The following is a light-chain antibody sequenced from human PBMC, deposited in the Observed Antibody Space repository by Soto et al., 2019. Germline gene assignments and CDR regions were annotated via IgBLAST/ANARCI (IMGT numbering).Light chain of an antibody. Sequence: DIQMTQSPSSLSASVGDRVTITCRASQNISSYLNWYQQKPGKAPKLLIYAASSLQSGVPSRFSGSGSGTDFTLTISSLQPEDFATYYCQQSYSTPRTFCQGTKVEIK. CDR2: AAS. CDR3: QQSYSTPRT. J-gene: IGKJ1*01. CDR1: QNISSY. V-gene: IGKV1-39*01.